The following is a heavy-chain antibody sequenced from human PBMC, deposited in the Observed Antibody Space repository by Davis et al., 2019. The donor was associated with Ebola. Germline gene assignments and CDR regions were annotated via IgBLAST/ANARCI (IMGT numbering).Heavy chain of an antibody. CDR1: GGSISSNNW. V-gene: IGHV4-4*02. Sequence: MPSETLSLTCAVSGGSISSNNWWSWVRQPPGKGLEWIGEIYHSGSTNYNPSLKSRVTISVDTSKNQFSLKLSSVTAADTAVYYCARWVTYYYDSSGYYPYYYYGMDVWGQGTTVTVSS. J-gene: IGHJ6*02. CDR2: IYHSGST. CDR3: ARWVTYYYDSSGYYPYYYYGMDV. D-gene: IGHD3-22*01.